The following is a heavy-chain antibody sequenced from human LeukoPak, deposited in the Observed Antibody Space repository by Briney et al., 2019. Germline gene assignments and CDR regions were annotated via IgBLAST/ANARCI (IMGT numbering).Heavy chain of an antibody. D-gene: IGHD5-12*01. V-gene: IGHV3-53*01. Sequence: GGSLRLSCAASGFTVSSNYMSWVRQAPGKGLEWVSVIYVGGGGITYYADSVKGRFTISRDNSKNTLYLQMNSLRAEDTAVYYCARGGLRGPSNYWGQGTLVTVSS. CDR2: IYVGGGGIT. J-gene: IGHJ4*02. CDR1: GFTVSSNY. CDR3: ARGGLRGPSNY.